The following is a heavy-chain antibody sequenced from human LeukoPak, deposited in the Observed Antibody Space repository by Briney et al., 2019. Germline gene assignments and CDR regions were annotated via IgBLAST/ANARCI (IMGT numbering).Heavy chain of an antibody. CDR3: AGFHGDERGVFDY. J-gene: IGHJ4*02. Sequence: PSETLSLTCAVYGGSFSGYYWSWIRQPPGKGLEWIGEINHSGSTNYNPSLKSRVTISVDTSKNQFSLKLSSVTAADTAVYYCAGFHGDERGVFDYWGQGTLVTVSS. CDR2: INHSGST. D-gene: IGHD4-17*01. CDR1: GGSFSGYY. V-gene: IGHV4-34*01.